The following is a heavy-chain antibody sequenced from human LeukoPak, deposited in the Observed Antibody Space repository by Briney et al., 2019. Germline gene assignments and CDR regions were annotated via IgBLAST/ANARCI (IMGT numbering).Heavy chain of an antibody. CDR2: IYGGSTT. CDR1: GITVSSNY. Sequence: GGSLRLSCAASGITVSSNYMSWVRQAPGKGLEWVSIIYGGSTTYYADSVKGRFTISRDNAKNSLYLRMNSLRAEDTAVYYCAREIGYDSSGQTDYWGQGTLVTVSS. D-gene: IGHD3-22*01. CDR3: AREIGYDSSGQTDY. J-gene: IGHJ4*02. V-gene: IGHV3-53*01.